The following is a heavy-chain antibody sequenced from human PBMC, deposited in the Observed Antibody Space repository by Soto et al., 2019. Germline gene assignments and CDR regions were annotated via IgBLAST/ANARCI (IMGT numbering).Heavy chain of an antibody. J-gene: IGHJ6*03. CDR2: IYSCGST. Sequence: EVQLVESGGALVQPGGSLRLSCAASGFTVSGNYMSWFRQDPGKGLECVSVIYSCGSTYYAYSLTGRFTISRQSSEDALYIQMTSLRAEATAVYYCARVTCSGASGRYYYYYYMDVWGKGTTVTVSS. V-gene: IGHV3-53*04. CDR3: ARVTCSGASGRYYYYYYMDV. CDR1: GFTVSGNY. D-gene: IGHD2-15*01.